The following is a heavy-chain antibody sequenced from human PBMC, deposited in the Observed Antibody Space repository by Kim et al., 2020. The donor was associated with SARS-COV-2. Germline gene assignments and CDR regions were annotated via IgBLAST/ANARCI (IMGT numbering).Heavy chain of an antibody. Sequence: GGSLRLSCAASGFTFSSYGMHWVRQAPGKGLEWVAVIWYDGSNKYYADSVKGRFTISRDNSKNTLYLQMNSLRAEDTAVYYCAKMGYSGSYYSYFDYWGQGTLVTVSS. J-gene: IGHJ4*02. CDR1: GFTFSSYG. V-gene: IGHV3-33*06. CDR2: IWYDGSNK. D-gene: IGHD1-26*01. CDR3: AKMGYSGSYYSYFDY.